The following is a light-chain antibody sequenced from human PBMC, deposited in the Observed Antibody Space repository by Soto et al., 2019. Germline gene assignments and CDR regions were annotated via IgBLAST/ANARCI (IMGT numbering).Light chain of an antibody. CDR2: EVN. Sequence: QSALTQPASVSGSPGQSITISCTGTSSDVGGYNSVSWYQQHPGKAPKLMIYEVNNRPSGVSNRFSGSKSGNTASLTISGLQAEDEADYYCNSYTSSTTYVFGPGTKVTVL. CDR1: SSDVGGYNS. V-gene: IGLV2-14*01. J-gene: IGLJ1*01. CDR3: NSYTSSTTYV.